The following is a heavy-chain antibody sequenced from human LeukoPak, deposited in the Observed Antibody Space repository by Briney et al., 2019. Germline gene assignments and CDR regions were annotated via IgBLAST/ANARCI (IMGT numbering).Heavy chain of an antibody. CDR3: ARDWVHYYGSGSFH. CDR1: GFTFSSYS. Sequence: GGSLRLSCAASGFTFSSYSMNWVRQAPGKGLEWVSSISSSSSYIYYADSVKGRFTISRDNAKNSLYLQMNSLRAEDTAVYYCARDWVHYYGSGSFHWGQGTLATVSS. J-gene: IGHJ4*02. D-gene: IGHD3-10*01. CDR2: ISSSSSYI. V-gene: IGHV3-21*01.